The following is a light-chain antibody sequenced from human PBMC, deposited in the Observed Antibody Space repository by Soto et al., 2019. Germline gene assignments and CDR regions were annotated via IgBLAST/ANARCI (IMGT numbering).Light chain of an antibody. J-gene: IGKJ5*01. CDR2: DTS. Sequence: EIVLTQSPVTLSLSPGERATLFCRASQSVQSQLAWYQQRPGQAPRLLIYDTSNRATGIPARFSGSGSATDFNLFISSLEPEDFAVYYCQQRSSWPITFGQGTRLEIK. CDR1: QSVQSQ. V-gene: IGKV3-11*01. CDR3: QQRSSWPIT.